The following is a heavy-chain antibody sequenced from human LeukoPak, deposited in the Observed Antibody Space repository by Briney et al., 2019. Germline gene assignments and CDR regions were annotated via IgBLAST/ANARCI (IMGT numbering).Heavy chain of an antibody. CDR2: IWYDGSNK. D-gene: IGHD5-18*01. J-gene: IGHJ4*02. Sequence: GGSLRLSCAASGFTFSSYAMSWVHQAPGKGLEWVAVIWYDGSNKYYADSVKGRFTISRDNSKNTLYLQMNSLRAEDTAVYYCARDRSSGLWPPTTYYFDYWGQGTLVTVSS. CDR1: GFTFSSYA. CDR3: ARDRSSGLWPPTTYYFDY. V-gene: IGHV3-33*08.